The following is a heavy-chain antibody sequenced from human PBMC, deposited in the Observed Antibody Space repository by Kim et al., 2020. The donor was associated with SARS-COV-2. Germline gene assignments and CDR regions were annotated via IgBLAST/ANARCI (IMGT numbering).Heavy chain of an antibody. CDR2: INHSGST. CDR1: GGSFSGYY. D-gene: IGHD5-18*01. CDR3: ARDPPKGGIEPTSNDAFDI. V-gene: IGHV4-34*01. J-gene: IGHJ3*02. Sequence: SETLSLTCAVYGGSFSGYYWSWIRQPPGKGLEWIGEINHSGSTNYNPSLKSRVTISVDTSKNQFSLKLSSVTAADTAVYYCARDPPKGGIEPTSNDAFDIWGQGTMVTVSS.